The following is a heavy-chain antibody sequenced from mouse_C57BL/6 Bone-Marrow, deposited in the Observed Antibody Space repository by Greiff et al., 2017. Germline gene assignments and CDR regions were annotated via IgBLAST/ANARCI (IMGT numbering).Heavy chain of an antibody. V-gene: IGHV1-50*01. CDR2: IDPSDSYT. CDR1: GYTFTSYW. CDR3: ARRGGAMDY. Sequence: QVQLQQPGAELVKPGASVKLSCKASGYTFTSYWMQWVKQRPGQGLEWIGEIDPSDSYTNYNQKFKGKATLTVDTSSSTAYMQLSSLTPEDSAVYYCARRGGAMDYWGQGTSVTVSS. J-gene: IGHJ4*01.